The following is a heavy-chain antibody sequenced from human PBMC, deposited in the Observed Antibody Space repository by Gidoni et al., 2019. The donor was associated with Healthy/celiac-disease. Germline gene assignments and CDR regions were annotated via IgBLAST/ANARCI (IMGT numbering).Heavy chain of an antibody. Sequence: EVQLVESGGGLVKPGGSLRLSCAASGFPFSSYSMNWVRQAPGKGLEWVSSISSSSSYIYYADSVKGRFTISRDNAKNSLYLQMNSLRAEDTAVYYCARGSYDFWSGYLYYFDYWGQGTLVTVSS. CDR3: ARGSYDFWSGYLYYFDY. CDR2: ISSSSSYI. J-gene: IGHJ4*02. D-gene: IGHD3-3*01. V-gene: IGHV3-21*01. CDR1: GFPFSSYS.